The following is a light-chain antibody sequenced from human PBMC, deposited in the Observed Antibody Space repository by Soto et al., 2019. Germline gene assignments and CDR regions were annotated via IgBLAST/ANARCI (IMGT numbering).Light chain of an antibody. CDR1: QSVSSN. CDR3: QQYNNWPSL. V-gene: IGKV3-15*01. CDR2: GAS. J-gene: IGKJ3*01. Sequence: EIVMAQSRATLSVSPGERATLCCRASQSVSSNLAWYQQKPGQAPRLLIYGASTRATGIPARFSGSGSGTEFTLTISRLQSEDFAVYYCQQYNNWPSLFGPGTKVDIK.